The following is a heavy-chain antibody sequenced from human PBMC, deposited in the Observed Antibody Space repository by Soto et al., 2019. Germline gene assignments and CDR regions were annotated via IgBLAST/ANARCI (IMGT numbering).Heavy chain of an antibody. D-gene: IGHD7-27*01. J-gene: IGHJ4*02. Sequence: QVQLQQWGAGLLKPSETLSLTCAVYGGSFSGYYWSWIRQPPGKGLEWIGEINHSGSTNYNPSLKSRVTISVDTSKNQFSLKLSSVTAADTAVYYCASVNGNWDSDWGQGTLVTVSS. CDR3: ASVNGNWDSD. CDR1: GGSFSGYY. CDR2: INHSGST. V-gene: IGHV4-34*01.